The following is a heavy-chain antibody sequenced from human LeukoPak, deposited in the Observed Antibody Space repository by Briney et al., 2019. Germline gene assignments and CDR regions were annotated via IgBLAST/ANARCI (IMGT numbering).Heavy chain of an antibody. CDR3: ARGPVVALRGWFDP. Sequence: SVTVSCKASGGTFSSYAISWVRQAPGQGLEWMGRIIPILGIANYAQKFQGRVTITADKSTSTAYMELSSLRSEDTAVYYCARGPVVALRGWFDPWGQGTLVTVSS. V-gene: IGHV1-69*04. CDR2: IIPILGIA. D-gene: IGHD2-15*01. CDR1: GGTFSSYA. J-gene: IGHJ5*02.